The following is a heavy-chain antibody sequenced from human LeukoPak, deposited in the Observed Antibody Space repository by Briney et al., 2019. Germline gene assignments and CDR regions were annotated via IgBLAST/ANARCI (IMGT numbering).Heavy chain of an antibody. J-gene: IGHJ4*02. D-gene: IGHD1-1*01. CDR2: INHSGST. V-gene: IGHV4-34*01. Sequence: SETLSLTCAVYGGSFSGYYWSWIRQPPGKGPEWIGEINHSGSTNYNPSLKSRVTISVDTSKNQFSLKLSSVTAADTAVYYCARGLRGGTTVDYWGQGTLVTVSS. CDR3: ARGLRGGTTVDY. CDR1: GGSFSGYY.